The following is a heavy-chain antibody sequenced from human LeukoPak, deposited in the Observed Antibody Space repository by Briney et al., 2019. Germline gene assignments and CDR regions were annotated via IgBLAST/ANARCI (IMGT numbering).Heavy chain of an antibody. D-gene: IGHD6-6*01. J-gene: IGHJ4*02. CDR2: IYSGGST. Sequence: GGSLRLSCAASGFTVSSNYMSWVRQAPGKGLEWVSVIYSGGSTYYADSVKGRFTISRDNSKNTLYLQMNSLRAEDTAVYYCAKDSSSEEDGYYFDYWGQGTLVTVSS. CDR1: GFTVSSNY. CDR3: AKDSSSEEDGYYFDY. V-gene: IGHV3-53*05.